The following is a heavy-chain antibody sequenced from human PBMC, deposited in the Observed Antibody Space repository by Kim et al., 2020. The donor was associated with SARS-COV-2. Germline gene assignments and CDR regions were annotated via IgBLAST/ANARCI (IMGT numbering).Heavy chain of an antibody. CDR3: AREGESLKHFDY. Sequence: RSAPSFWGRVTVTRATSTSTLYMELTSLRSEDTAVYYCAREGESLKHFDYWGQGTLVTVSS. D-gene: IGHD3-16*01. J-gene: IGHJ4*02. V-gene: IGHV1-46*01.